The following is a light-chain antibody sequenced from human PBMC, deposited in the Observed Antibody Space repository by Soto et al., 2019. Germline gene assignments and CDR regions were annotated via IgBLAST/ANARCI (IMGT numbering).Light chain of an antibody. Sequence: QSVLTQPPSASGSPGQSVSISCTGTSSNIVAYKYVSWYQQHPGQAPRLIIYEVNKRPSGVPDRFSGSKSGNTASLTVSGLQAEDEADYYCNSYAGYINFGYVFGTGTKVTVL. CDR3: NSYAGYINFGYV. CDR1: SSNIVAYKY. V-gene: IGLV2-8*01. J-gene: IGLJ1*01. CDR2: EVN.